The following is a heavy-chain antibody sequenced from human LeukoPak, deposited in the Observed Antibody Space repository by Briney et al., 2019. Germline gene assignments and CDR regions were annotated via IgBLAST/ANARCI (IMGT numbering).Heavy chain of an antibody. CDR1: GFTFCSYG. V-gene: IGHV3-33*06. D-gene: IGHD5-18*01. CDR3: AKDRYSYGYAFDY. Sequence: GGSLRLSXAASGFTFCSYGMHWVRQPPGKGLEWVAVIWYDGSNKYYADSVKGRFTISRDNSKNTLYLQMNSLRAEDTAVYYCAKDRYSYGYAFDYWGQGTLVTVSS. J-gene: IGHJ4*02. CDR2: IWYDGSNK.